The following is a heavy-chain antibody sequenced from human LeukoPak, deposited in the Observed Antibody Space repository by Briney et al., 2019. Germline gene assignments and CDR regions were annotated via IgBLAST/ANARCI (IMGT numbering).Heavy chain of an antibody. CDR1: GGSISSSSYY. D-gene: IGHD3-3*01. J-gene: IGHJ4*02. Sequence: PSETLSLTCTVSGGSISSSSYYWGWIRQPPGKWLEWIGSIYYSGSTYYNPSLKSRVTISVDTSKNQFSLKLSSVTAADTAVYYCARRYDFWRGYFDYWGQGTLVTVSS. V-gene: IGHV4-39*01. CDR3: ARRYDFWRGYFDY. CDR2: IYYSGST.